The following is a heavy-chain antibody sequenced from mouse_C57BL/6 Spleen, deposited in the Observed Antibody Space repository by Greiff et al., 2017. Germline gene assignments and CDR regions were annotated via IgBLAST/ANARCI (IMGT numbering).Heavy chain of an antibody. CDR2: IHPNSGST. CDR3: ARDFITTVVAHDYYAMDY. CDR1: GYTFTSYW. J-gene: IGHJ4*01. D-gene: IGHD1-1*01. V-gene: IGHV1-64*01. Sequence: QVQLQQPGAELVKPGASVKLSCKASGYTFTSYWMHWVKQRPGQGLEWIGMIHPNSGSTNYNEKFKSKATLTVDKSSSTAYMQLSSLTSEDSAVYYCARDFITTVVAHDYYAMDYWGQGTSVTVSS.